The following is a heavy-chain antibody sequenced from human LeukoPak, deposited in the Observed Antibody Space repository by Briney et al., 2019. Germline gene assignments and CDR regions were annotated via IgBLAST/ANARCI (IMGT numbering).Heavy chain of an antibody. J-gene: IGHJ4*02. CDR3: ARDRGSSWPLTAG. V-gene: IGHV3-21*01. CDR1: GFTFSSYS. CDR2: ISSSSSYI. D-gene: IGHD6-13*01. Sequence: GGSLRLSCAASGFTFSSYSMNWVRQAPGKGLEWVSSISSSSSYIYYADSVKGRFTISRDNAKNSLYLQKNSLRAEDTAVYYCARDRGSSWPLTAGWGQGTLVTVSS.